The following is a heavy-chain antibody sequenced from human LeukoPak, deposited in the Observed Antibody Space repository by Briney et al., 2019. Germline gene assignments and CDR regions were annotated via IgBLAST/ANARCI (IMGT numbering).Heavy chain of an antibody. CDR2: IYYSGST. CDR3: AGNYYGSGSYYSEDRY. CDR1: GVSISSGSYY. V-gene: IGHV4-39*07. D-gene: IGHD3-10*01. J-gene: IGHJ4*02. Sequence: SETLSLTCTVAGVSISSGSYYWGWIRQPPGNGLEWIGSIYYSGSTYYKPSLKSRVTISLDTSKNQFSLKLSSVTAADTAVYYCAGNYYGSGSYYSEDRYWGQGTRVTVSS.